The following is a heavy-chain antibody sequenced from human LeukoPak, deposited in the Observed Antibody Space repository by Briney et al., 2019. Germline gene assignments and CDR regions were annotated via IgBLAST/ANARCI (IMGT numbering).Heavy chain of an antibody. J-gene: IGHJ4*02. Sequence: EASVKVSCKASGYTFTSYDINGVRQATGQGLEWMGWMNPNSGNTGYAQKFQGRVTITRNTSISTAYMELSSLRSEDTAVYYCARVTPLYSSGLFDYWGQGTLVTVSS. V-gene: IGHV1-8*03. CDR2: MNPNSGNT. CDR1: GYTFTSYD. CDR3: ARVTPLYSSGLFDY. D-gene: IGHD6-19*01.